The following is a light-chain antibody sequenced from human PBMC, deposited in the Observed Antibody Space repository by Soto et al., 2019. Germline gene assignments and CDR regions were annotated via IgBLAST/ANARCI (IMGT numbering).Light chain of an antibody. CDR3: QQYGRSVG. CDR1: QSLSTRS. Sequence: EIVLTQSTGTLSLSPGERLTLSCRTSQSLSTRSLAWYQQKPGQAPSLLIYEASTRAPGTPDRFSGSGSGTDFTLTVSRLEPEDFAVYYCQQYGRSVGFGQGTKVDNK. CDR2: EAS. V-gene: IGKV3-20*01. J-gene: IGKJ1*01.